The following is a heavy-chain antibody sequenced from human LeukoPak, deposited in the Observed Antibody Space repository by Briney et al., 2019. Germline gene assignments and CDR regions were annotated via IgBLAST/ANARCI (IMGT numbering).Heavy chain of an antibody. D-gene: IGHD6-19*01. Sequence: SGTLSLTCAVSGGSISSSNWWSWVRQPPGKGLEWIGEIYHSGSTNYNPSLKSRVTISVDTSKNQFSLKLSSVTAADTAVYYCARGRQWLDYYYYYMDVWGKGTTVTISS. CDR1: GGSISSSNW. CDR3: ARGRQWLDYYYYYMDV. V-gene: IGHV4-4*02. J-gene: IGHJ6*03. CDR2: IYHSGST.